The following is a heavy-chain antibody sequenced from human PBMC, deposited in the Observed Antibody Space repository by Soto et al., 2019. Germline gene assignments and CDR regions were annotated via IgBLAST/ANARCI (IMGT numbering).Heavy chain of an antibody. J-gene: IGHJ4*02. V-gene: IGHV3-7*01. D-gene: IGHD3-3*01. CDR3: ARVLYDFWSGYSYYFDY. CDR1: GFTFSSYW. Sequence: GGSLRLSCAASGFTFSSYWMSWVRQAPGKGLEWVANIKQDGSEKYYVDSVKGRFTISRDNAKNSLYLQMNSLRAEDTAVYYCARVLYDFWSGYSYYFDYWGQGTLVTVSS. CDR2: IKQDGSEK.